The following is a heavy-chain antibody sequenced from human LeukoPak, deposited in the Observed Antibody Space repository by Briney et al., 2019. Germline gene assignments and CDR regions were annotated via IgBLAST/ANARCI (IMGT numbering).Heavy chain of an antibody. CDR3: ARDITYGDYADAFDI. D-gene: IGHD4-17*01. CDR2: INPNSGGT. CDR1: GYTFTGYY. J-gene: IGHJ3*02. Sequence: ASVKVSCKASGYTFTGYYMHWVRQAPGQGLEWMGRINPNSGGTNYAQKFQGRVTMTRDTSISTAYMELSRLRSDDTAVYYGARDITYGDYADAFDIWGQGTMVTVSS. V-gene: IGHV1-2*06.